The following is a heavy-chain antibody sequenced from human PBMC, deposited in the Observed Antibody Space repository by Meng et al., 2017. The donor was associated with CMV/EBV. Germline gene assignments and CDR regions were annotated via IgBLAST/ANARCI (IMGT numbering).Heavy chain of an antibody. CDR2: IYYSGST. CDR3: ARHRQQLILHAFDI. J-gene: IGHJ3*02. Sequence: GSLRLSCTVSGGSISSSSYYWGWIRQPPGRGLEWIGSIYYSGSTYYNPSLKNRVTISVDTSKNQFSLKLSSVTAADTAVYYCARHRQQLILHAFDIWGQGTMVTVSS. CDR1: GGSISSSSYY. V-gene: IGHV4-39*01. D-gene: IGHD6-13*01.